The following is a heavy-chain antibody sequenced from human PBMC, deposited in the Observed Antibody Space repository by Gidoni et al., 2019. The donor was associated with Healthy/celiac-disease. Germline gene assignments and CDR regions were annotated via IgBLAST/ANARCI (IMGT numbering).Heavy chain of an antibody. D-gene: IGHD6-19*01. V-gene: IGHV3-23*01. CDR3: APQWLGFDY. J-gene: IGHJ4*02. Sequence: PGKGLEWVSAISGSGGSTYYADSVKGRFTISRDNSKNTLYLQMNSLRAEDTAVYYCAPQWLGFDYWGQGTLVTVSS. CDR2: ISGSGGST.